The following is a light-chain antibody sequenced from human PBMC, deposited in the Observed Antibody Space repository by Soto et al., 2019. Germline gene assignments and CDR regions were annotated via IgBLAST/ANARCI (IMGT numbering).Light chain of an antibody. V-gene: IGLV1-44*01. CDR2: SNN. J-gene: IGLJ2*01. CDR1: SSNIGSNT. CDR3: AACDDSLNGVV. Sequence: QSVLTQPPSASGTPGQRVTISCSGSSSNIGSNTVNWYQQLPGTAPKVLIYSNNQRPSVVPDRFSGSKSGTSASLAISGLQSEDEVEYYCAACDDSLNGVVFGGGTELTVL.